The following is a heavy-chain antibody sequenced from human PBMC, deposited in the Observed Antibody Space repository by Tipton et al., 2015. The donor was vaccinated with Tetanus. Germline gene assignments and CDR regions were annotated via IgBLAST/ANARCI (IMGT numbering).Heavy chain of an antibody. D-gene: IGHD2-2*01. CDR1: GYTFTSYD. V-gene: IGHV1-8*01. CDR2: INPDSGNT. Sequence: QVQLVQSGAEKKKPGASVKVSCKTSGYTFTSYDINWVRQATGQGLEWMGWINPDSGNTGSAQNFQGRVTMTRDTSINTAYMELTGLTSEDTAVYYCARGPVSDAYPFLYWGQGTLVTVSS. CDR3: ARGPVSDAYPFLY. J-gene: IGHJ4*02.